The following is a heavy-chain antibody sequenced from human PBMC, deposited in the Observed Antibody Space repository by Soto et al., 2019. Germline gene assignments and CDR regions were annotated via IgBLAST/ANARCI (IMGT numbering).Heavy chain of an antibody. Sequence: KTSETLSLTCSVSGGSISNNNYHWGWIRQPPGKGLEWMGSTYYRGNTYYNPSLRSRITISVDTSRNQFPLALSSVTAADTAVYFCARLRGGCPADFWGQGTLVTVSS. CDR2: TYYRGNT. D-gene: IGHD3-16*01. CDR3: ARLRGGCPADF. V-gene: IGHV4-39*01. CDR1: GGSISNNNYH. J-gene: IGHJ4*02.